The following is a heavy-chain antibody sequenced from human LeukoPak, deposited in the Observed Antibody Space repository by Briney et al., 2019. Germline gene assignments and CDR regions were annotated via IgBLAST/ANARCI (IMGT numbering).Heavy chain of an antibody. Sequence: PGGSLRLSCAASGFTFDDYAMHWVRQAPGKGLEWVSGISWNSGSIGYADSVKGRFTISRDNAKNSLHLQMNSLRAEDTALYYCARRRGLGYCSSTSCYAGYFDYWGQGTLVTVPS. CDR3: ARRRGLGYCSSTSCYAGYFDY. D-gene: IGHD2-2*01. V-gene: IGHV3-9*01. CDR2: ISWNSGSI. J-gene: IGHJ4*02. CDR1: GFTFDDYA.